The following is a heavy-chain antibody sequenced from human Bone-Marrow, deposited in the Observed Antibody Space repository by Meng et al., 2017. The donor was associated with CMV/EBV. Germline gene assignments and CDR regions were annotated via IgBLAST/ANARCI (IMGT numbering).Heavy chain of an antibody. D-gene: IGHD4/OR15-4a*01. Sequence: SETLSLTCTVSGYSISSGYYWGWIRQPPGKGLEWIGSIYHSGSTYYNPSLKSRVTISVDTSKNQFSLKLSSVTAADTAVYYCAREKVGALAFDIWGQGTMVTVSS. CDR3: AREKVGALAFDI. CDR2: IYHSGST. V-gene: IGHV4-38-2*02. J-gene: IGHJ3*02. CDR1: GYSISSGYY.